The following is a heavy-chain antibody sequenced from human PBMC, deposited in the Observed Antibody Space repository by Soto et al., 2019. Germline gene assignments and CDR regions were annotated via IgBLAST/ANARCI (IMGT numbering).Heavy chain of an antibody. CDR2: INPSGGST. V-gene: IGHV1-46*01. CDR1: GYTFTSYY. Sequence: QVQLVQSGAEVKKPGASVKVSCKASGYTFTSYYMHWVRQAPGQGLEWMGIINPSGGSTSYAQKCQGRVTMTRDTSTSTVYMELSSLRSEDTAVYYCARDRAARYDSSGYSYFDYWGQGTLVTVSS. J-gene: IGHJ4*02. D-gene: IGHD3-22*01. CDR3: ARDRAARYDSSGYSYFDY.